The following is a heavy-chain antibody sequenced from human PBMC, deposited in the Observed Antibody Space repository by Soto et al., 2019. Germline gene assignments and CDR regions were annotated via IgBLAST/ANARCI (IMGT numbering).Heavy chain of an antibody. J-gene: IGHJ6*02. CDR1: GGSISSNSYY. CDR3: ARRRAGFLYYYYGMDV. Sequence: SETLSLTCTVSGGSISSNSYYWGWIRQPPGKGLEWIGSIYYSVSTYYNPSLKSRVTISVDTSKNQFSLKLSSVSASDTSVYYCARRRAGFLYYYYGMDVWGQGTTDT. V-gene: IGHV4-39*01. D-gene: IGHD6-19*01. CDR2: IYYSVST.